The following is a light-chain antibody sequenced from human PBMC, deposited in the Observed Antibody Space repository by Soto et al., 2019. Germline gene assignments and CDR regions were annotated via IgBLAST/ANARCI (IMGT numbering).Light chain of an antibody. CDR1: QSVSSSY. V-gene: IGKV3-20*01. CDR2: GAS. J-gene: IGKJ2*01. Sequence: EIVLTQSPGTLSLSPGERATLSCRASQSVSSSYLAWYQQKPGQAPRLLIYGASSRATGIPDRFSGSGSGTDFTLTISRLESEDCAVYYCQQYGSSPMYTFGQGTKLEIK. CDR3: QQYGSSPMYT.